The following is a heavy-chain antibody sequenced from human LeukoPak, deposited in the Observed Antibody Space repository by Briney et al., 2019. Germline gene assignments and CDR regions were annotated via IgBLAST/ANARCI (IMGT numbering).Heavy chain of an antibody. CDR2: ISSSGSTI. J-gene: IGHJ4*02. CDR1: GFTFTIYA. V-gene: IGHV3-11*01. Sequence: PGGSLRLSCAASGFTFTIYAMSWVRQAPGKGLEWVSYISSSGSTIYYADSVKGRFTISRDNAKNSLYLQMNSLRAEDTAVYYCARDDSSGYYPHWGQGTLVTVSS. CDR3: ARDDSSGYYPH. D-gene: IGHD3-22*01.